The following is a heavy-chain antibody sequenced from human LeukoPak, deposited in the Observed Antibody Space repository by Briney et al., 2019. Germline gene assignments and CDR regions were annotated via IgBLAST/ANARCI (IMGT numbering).Heavy chain of an antibody. CDR1: GGSISSYH. V-gene: IGHV4-4*07. D-gene: IGHD3-9*01. Sequence: SETLSLTCTVSGGSISSYHWSWIRQPAGKGLEWIGRIYTSGSTNYNPSLKSRVTMSVDTSKNQFSLKLSSVTAADTAVYYCARGSRDILTGYYKYFDYWGQGTLVTVSS. CDR3: ARGSRDILTGYYKYFDY. J-gene: IGHJ4*02. CDR2: IYTSGST.